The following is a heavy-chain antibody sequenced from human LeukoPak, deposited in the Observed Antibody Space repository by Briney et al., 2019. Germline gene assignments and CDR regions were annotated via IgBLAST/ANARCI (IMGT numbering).Heavy chain of an antibody. Sequence: PSETLSLTCGVSGASVSSIGYSRSWIRQPPGRGLEWIGYIYQSGSASYNPSLQSRVTISIDKSKNQFSLNLNSVTAADTAVYYCARNSYYDNSGAGAFDIWGQGTMVTVSS. D-gene: IGHD3-22*01. J-gene: IGHJ3*02. V-gene: IGHV4-30-2*01. CDR1: GASVSSIGYS. CDR2: IYQSGSA. CDR3: ARNSYYDNSGAGAFDI.